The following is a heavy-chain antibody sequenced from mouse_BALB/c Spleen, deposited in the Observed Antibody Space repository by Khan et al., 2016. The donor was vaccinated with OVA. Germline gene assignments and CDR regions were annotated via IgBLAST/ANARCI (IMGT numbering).Heavy chain of an antibody. J-gene: IGHJ2*01. CDR1: GYTFTDYA. CDR2: ISTYSGNT. V-gene: IGHV1S137*01. Sequence: QVQLQQSGPELVRPGVSVKISCKGSGYTFTDYAMYWVKQSHAKSLEWIGLISTYSGNTNYNQKFKGKATMTVDKSSSTAYMELARLTSVDSAIYYWARPAYDGYYDYWGQGTTLTVSS. D-gene: IGHD2-3*01. CDR3: ARPAYDGYYDY.